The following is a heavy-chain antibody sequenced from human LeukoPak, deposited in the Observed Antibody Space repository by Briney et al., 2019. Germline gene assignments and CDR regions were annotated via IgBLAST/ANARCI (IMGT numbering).Heavy chain of an antibody. CDR3: ARAEDSSSWYIGATDAFDI. CDR2: IYYSGST. J-gene: IGHJ3*02. D-gene: IGHD6-13*01. Sequence: KPSETLSLTCTVSGGSISSSSYYWGWIRQPPGKGLEWIGSIYYSGSTYYNPSLQSRVTISVDTSKNQFSLKLSSVTAADTAVYYCARAEDSSSWYIGATDAFDIWGQGTMVTVSS. V-gene: IGHV4-39*07. CDR1: GGSISSSSYY.